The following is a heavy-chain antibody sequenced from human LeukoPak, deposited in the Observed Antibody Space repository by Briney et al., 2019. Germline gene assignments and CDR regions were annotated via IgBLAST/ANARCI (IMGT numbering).Heavy chain of an antibody. CDR2: IIPIFGTA. CDR1: GGTFSSYA. CDR3: ARDGGTYGYSSSWSSPYYLDY. J-gene: IGHJ4*02. D-gene: IGHD6-13*01. V-gene: IGHV1-69*13. Sequence: SVKVSCKASGGTFSSYAISWVRQAPGQGLEWMGGIIPIFGTANYAQKFQGRVTITADESTSTAYMELSSLRSEDTAVYYCARDGGTYGYSSSWSSPYYLDYWGQGTLVTVSS.